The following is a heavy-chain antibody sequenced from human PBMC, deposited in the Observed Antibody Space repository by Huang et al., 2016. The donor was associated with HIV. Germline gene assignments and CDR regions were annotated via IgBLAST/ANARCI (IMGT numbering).Heavy chain of an antibody. CDR1: GGSISSHP. Sequence: QVQLQESGPGLVKPSETLSLTCPVSGGSISSHPYRWIRQPPGKGLEWIGIIYYRWGTNYIPSLKSRATISLDTSKNHFSLRLRSVTAADTAVYYCARVARGPNWYFDLWGRGTLVTVSS. CDR2: IYYRWGT. J-gene: IGHJ2*01. CDR3: ARVARGPNWYFDL. D-gene: IGHD2-15*01. V-gene: IGHV4-59*11.